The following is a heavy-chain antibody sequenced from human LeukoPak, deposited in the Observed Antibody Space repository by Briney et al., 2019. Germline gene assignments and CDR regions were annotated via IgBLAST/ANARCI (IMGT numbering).Heavy chain of an antibody. CDR3: ARWELGVDAFDI. J-gene: IGHJ3*02. CDR1: GGSISSGSYY. CDR2: IYTSGST. V-gene: IGHV4-61*02. Sequence: SETLSLTCTVSGGSISSGSYYWSWIRQPAGKGLEWIGRIYTSGSTNYNPSLKSRVTISVDTSKNQFSLKLSSVTAADTAVYYCARWELGVDAFDIWGQGTMVTVSS. D-gene: IGHD7-27*01.